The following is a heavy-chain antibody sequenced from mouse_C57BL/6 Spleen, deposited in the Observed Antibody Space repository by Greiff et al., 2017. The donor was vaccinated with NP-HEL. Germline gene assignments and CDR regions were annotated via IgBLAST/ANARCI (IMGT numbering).Heavy chain of an antibody. CDR1: GFTFTDYY. CDR2: IRNKANGYTT. Sequence: EVKLMESGGGLVQPGGSLSLSCAASGFTFTDYYMSWVRQPPGKALEWLGFIRNKANGYTTEYSASVKGRFTISRDNSQSILYLQMNALRAEDSATYYCARSSGYWYFDVWGTGTTVTVSS. J-gene: IGHJ1*03. V-gene: IGHV7-3*01. D-gene: IGHD6-1*01. CDR3: ARSSGYWYFDV.